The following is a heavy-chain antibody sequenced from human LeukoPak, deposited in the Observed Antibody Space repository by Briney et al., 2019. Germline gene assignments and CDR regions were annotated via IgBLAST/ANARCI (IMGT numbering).Heavy chain of an antibody. CDR3: ARSTSGHNWFDP. CDR1: GFTLSSYY. CDR2: IYSGGST. J-gene: IGHJ5*01. V-gene: IGHV3-53*01. D-gene: IGHD6-25*01. Sequence: PGGSLRLSCAASGFTLSSYYMSWVRQAPGKGLEWVSVIYSGGSTYYADSVKGRFTISRGNSKNTLYVQMNSLRAEDTAVYYCARSTSGHNWFDPWGQGTLVNVSS.